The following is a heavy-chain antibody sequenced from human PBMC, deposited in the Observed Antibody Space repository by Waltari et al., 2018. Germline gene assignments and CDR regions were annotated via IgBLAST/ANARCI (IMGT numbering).Heavy chain of an antibody. CDR3: TRGPLGSKGYRSDY. Sequence: QDQLVQSGGEVKMPGASVQVSCKASGYTLTNYGFIWVRQAPGQGLEWMGWIRADQGNTDCAQKLQDGVPMTTQISTGRAYFELRSLTSVDTAVYDCTRGPLGSKGYRSDYGGQGTRITVSS. CDR1: GYTLTNYG. D-gene: IGHD6-13*01. CDR2: IRADQGNT. V-gene: IGHV1-18*04. J-gene: IGHJ4*02.